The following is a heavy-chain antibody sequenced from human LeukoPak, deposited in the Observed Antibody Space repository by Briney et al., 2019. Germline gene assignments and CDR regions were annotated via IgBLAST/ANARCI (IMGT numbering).Heavy chain of an antibody. J-gene: IGHJ4*02. V-gene: IGHV3-11*01. D-gene: IGHD2-21*01. CDR3: AKSDCGSDGCKLLNY. Sequence: GGSLRLSCAASGFTFSDYYMSWIRQAPGKGLEWVSYSSSSGSTRYYADSVKGRFTISRDNAQNSLYLQMNSLRVEDTAIYYCAKSDCGSDGCKLLNYWGQGTLVTVSS. CDR1: GFTFSDYY. CDR2: SSSSGSTR.